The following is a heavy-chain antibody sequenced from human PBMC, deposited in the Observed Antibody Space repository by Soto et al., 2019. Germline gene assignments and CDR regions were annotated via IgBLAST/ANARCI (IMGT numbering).Heavy chain of an antibody. CDR3: ARGPGDYSFDY. CDR2: INHSGST. CDR1: GGSFSGYY. J-gene: IGHJ4*02. V-gene: IGHV4-34*01. D-gene: IGHD4-17*01. Sequence: SETLSLTCAVYGGSFSGYYWSWIRQPPGKGLEWIGEINHSGSTNYNPSLKSRVTISVDTSKNQFSLKLSSVTAADTAVYYCARGPGDYSFDYWGQGTLVT.